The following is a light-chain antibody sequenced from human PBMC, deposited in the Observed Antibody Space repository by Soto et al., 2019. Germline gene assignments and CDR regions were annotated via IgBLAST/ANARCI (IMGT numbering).Light chain of an antibody. CDR3: QHYNNWPLT. Sequence: EIVMTQSPATLSVSPGERANLSCRASQSVNSNLAWYQQKPGQAPRLLIYGASTRATGIPARFSGSGSGTEFTLTISSLQSEDFAIFYCQHYNNWPLTFGGGTKVEIK. CDR2: GAS. V-gene: IGKV3-15*01. J-gene: IGKJ4*01. CDR1: QSVNSN.